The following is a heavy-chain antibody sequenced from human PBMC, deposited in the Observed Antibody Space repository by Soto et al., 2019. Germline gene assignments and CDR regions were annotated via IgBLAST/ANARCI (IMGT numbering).Heavy chain of an antibody. CDR2: IYYSGST. Sequence: PSETLSLTCTVSGGSIISSSYYCGWIRQPPGKGLEWIGSIYYSGSTYYNPSLKSRVTISVDTSKNQFSLKLSSVTAADTAVYYCARLYSSGLIDYWGQGTLVTVSS. V-gene: IGHV4-39*01. J-gene: IGHJ4*02. CDR3: ARLYSSGLIDY. D-gene: IGHD6-19*01. CDR1: GGSIISSSYY.